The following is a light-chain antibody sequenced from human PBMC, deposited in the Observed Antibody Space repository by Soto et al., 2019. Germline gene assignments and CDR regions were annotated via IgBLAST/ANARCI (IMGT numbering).Light chain of an antibody. CDR1: SSKIGAGYD. J-gene: IGLJ1*01. V-gene: IGLV1-40*01. CDR3: QSYDSSLSAFYV. Sequence: QPVLTQPPSMSGAPGQRVTISCTGSSSKIGAGYDVHWYQQLPGTAPKLLIYGNSNRPSGVPDRFSGSKSGTSASLAITGLQAEDEADYYCQSYDSSLSAFYVFGTGTKVTV. CDR2: GNS.